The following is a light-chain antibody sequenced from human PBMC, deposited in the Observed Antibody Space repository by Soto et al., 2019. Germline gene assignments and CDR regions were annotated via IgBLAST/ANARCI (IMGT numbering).Light chain of an antibody. J-gene: IGKJ4*01. V-gene: IGKV3-20*01. CDR3: QQYGSTLPLT. CDR2: GAS. CDR1: QSVSSSF. Sequence: EFVLTQSPGTLSLSPGERATLSCRASQSVSSSFLAWYQQKPGQAPRILIYGASTRATGIPARLSGRGSGTDFTLTISRLEPEDFAVYYCQQYGSTLPLTFGGGTKVEIK.